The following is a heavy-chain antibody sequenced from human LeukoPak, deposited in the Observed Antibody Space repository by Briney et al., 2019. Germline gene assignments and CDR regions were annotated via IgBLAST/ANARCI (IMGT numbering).Heavy chain of an antibody. V-gene: IGHV3-30*03. J-gene: IGHJ4*02. Sequence: PGRSLRLSCAAPGFTFSNFGMHWVRQAPGKGLEWVAVISYDGTNQYYADSLQGRFTISRDNSKNTLYLRMNSLRPEDTAVYYCATTPESYYDSSGHYNYFEYWGQGTLVTVSS. CDR2: ISYDGTNQ. CDR3: ATTPESYYDSSGHYNYFEY. D-gene: IGHD3-22*01. CDR1: GFTFSNFG.